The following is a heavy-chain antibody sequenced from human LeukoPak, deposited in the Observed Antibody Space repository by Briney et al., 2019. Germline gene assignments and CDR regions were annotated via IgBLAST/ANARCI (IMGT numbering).Heavy chain of an antibody. CDR1: GFPFSRQA. CDR3: AKGSYYDSSGSFYFDY. V-gene: IGHV3-23*01. CDR2: ISGSGDNT. J-gene: IGHJ4*02. Sequence: GGSLRLSFAASGFPFSRQAINLVRQAPGKGLEWVSGISGSGDNTYYADSVKGRFTISRDNSKNTLYVQVNSLGTEDTAAYYCAKGSYYDSSGSFYFDYWGQGTLVTVSS. D-gene: IGHD3-22*01.